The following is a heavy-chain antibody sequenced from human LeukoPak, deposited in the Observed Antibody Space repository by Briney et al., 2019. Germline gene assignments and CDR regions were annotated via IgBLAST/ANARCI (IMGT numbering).Heavy chain of an antibody. Sequence: GGSLRLSCAASGFTFSNYWMTWVRQAPGKGLEWVANIKEDGSERYYVDSVKGRFTISRDNAKNSLSLQLNSLSAEDTAVYYCARSRSGSSEDYWGQGTLVTVSS. D-gene: IGHD6-25*01. CDR1: GFTFSNYW. V-gene: IGHV3-7*01. CDR2: IKEDGSER. J-gene: IGHJ4*02. CDR3: ARSRSGSSEDY.